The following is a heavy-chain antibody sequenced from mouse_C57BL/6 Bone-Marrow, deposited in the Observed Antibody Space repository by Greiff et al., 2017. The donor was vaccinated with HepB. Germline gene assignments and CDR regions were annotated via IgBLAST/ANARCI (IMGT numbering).Heavy chain of an antibody. V-gene: IGHV5-15*04. D-gene: IGHD3-2*02. CDR2: ISNLAYSI. J-gene: IGHJ3*01. CDR3: ARRNLDSSGSFAY. Sequence: DVMLVESGGGLVQPGGSLKLSCAASGFTFSDYGMAWVRQAPRKGPEWVAFISNLAYSIYYADTVTGRFTISRENAKNTLYLDMSSLRSEDTAMYYCARRNLDSSGSFAYWGQGTLVTVSA. CDR1: GFTFSDYG.